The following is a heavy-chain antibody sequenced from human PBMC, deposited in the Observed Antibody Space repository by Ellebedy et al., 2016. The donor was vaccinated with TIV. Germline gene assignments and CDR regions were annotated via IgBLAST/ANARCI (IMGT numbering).Heavy chain of an antibody. Sequence: GGSLRLSCAASGFSFSAFAMHWVRQAPGKGLEWLSVISADGSSTYHADSVKGWFTTTRDNSTNTLYLQMGRLRTADTAVYFCAKGSSSGFNYDRVGFEYWGQGTLVTVSS. V-gene: IGHV3-23*01. CDR1: GFSFSAFA. CDR2: ISADGSST. D-gene: IGHD3-22*01. CDR3: AKGSSSGFNYDRVGFEY. J-gene: IGHJ4*02.